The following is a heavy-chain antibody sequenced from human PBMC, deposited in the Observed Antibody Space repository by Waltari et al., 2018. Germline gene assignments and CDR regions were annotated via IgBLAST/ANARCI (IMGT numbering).Heavy chain of an antibody. J-gene: IGHJ5*02. CDR3: AVYLRSSPFDP. V-gene: IGHV3-74*01. CDR1: GFTFSSYW. D-gene: IGHD5-12*01. Sequence: EVQLVESGGGLVQPGGSLRLSCAASGFTFSSYWMHWGRQAPGKGLVGVSRSNSDGSTTGYADSVKGRFTISRDNTKNTLSLQMNSLRDEDTAVYYCAVYLRSSPFDPWGQGTLVTVSS. CDR2: SNSDGSTT.